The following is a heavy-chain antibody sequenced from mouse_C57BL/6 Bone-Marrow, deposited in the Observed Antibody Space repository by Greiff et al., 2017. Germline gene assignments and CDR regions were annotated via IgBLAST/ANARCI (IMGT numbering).Heavy chain of an antibody. J-gene: IGHJ3*01. CDR2: IYPRSGNT. CDR1: GYTFTSYG. V-gene: IGHV1-81*01. CDR3: ASLAWFAY. Sequence: QVQLQQSGAELARPGASVKLSCTASGYTFTSYGISWVKQRPGEGLEWIGEIYPRSGNTYYNEKFKGKATLTADKSSSTAYMELRSLTSEDSAVYFCASLAWFAYWGQGTLVTVSA.